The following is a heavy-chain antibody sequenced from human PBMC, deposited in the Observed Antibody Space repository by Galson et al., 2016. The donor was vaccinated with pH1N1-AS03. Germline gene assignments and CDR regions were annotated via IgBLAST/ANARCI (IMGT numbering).Heavy chain of an antibody. Sequence: LSLTCSVSGAPITSGSHYWTWIRQLPGKGLEWIGYIYYSGTTKFNPSLATRVTMSVDRSKSQFSLNLMSVTAADTAVYYCARDGQLWPHYYPLDVWGQGTTVTV. CDR3: ARDGQLWPHYYPLDV. D-gene: IGHD3-22*01. CDR1: GAPITSGSHY. J-gene: IGHJ6*02. V-gene: IGHV4-61*01. CDR2: IYYSGTT.